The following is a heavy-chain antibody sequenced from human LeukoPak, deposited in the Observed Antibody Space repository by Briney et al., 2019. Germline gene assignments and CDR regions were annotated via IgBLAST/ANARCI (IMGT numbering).Heavy chain of an antibody. CDR2: IIPIFGTA. Sequence: ASVKVSCKASGGTFSNYAISWVRQAPGQGLEWMGRIIPIFGTANYAQKFQGRVTITTDESTSTAYMELSSLRSEDTAVYYCARERTTVTKLNYYYCMDVWGKGTTVTVSS. CDR1: GGTFSNYA. V-gene: IGHV1-69*05. CDR3: ARERTTVTKLNYYYCMDV. J-gene: IGHJ6*03. D-gene: IGHD4-17*01.